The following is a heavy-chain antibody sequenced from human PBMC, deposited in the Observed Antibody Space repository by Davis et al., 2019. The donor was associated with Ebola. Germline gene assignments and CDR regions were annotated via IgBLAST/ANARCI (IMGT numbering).Heavy chain of an antibody. CDR2: ISYDGSNK. D-gene: IGHD3-3*01. Sequence: LSLTCAASGFTFSSYGMHWVRQAPGKGLEWVAVISYDGSNKYYADSVKGRFTISRDNSKNTLYLQMNSLRAEDTAVYYCAKLEGGYWGQGTLVTVSS. V-gene: IGHV3-30*18. CDR3: AKLEGGY. J-gene: IGHJ4*02. CDR1: GFTFSSYG.